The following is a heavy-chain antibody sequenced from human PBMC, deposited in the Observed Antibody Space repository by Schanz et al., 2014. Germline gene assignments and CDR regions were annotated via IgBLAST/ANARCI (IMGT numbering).Heavy chain of an antibody. CDR2: IYTSGST. J-gene: IGHJ5*02. Sequence: QVQLQESGPGLVKSSETLSLTCTVSGGSISSFYWGWIRQPAGKGLEWIGRIYTSGSTNYNPSLKSGAPMPREPSKNQFPRKRSSVTAADTAVYYCARDRGYDFSFDPWGQGTLVTVSS. CDR3: ARDRGYDFSFDP. CDR1: GGSISSFY. V-gene: IGHV4-4*07. D-gene: IGHD3-3*01.